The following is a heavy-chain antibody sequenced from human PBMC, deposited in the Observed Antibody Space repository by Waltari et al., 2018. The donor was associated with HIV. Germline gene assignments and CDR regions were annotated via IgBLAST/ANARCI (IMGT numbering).Heavy chain of an antibody. D-gene: IGHD7-27*01. CDR1: AGSFSGYY. J-gene: IGHJ6*02. V-gene: IGHV4-34*01. Sequence: QVRLQQGGAGLLKPSETLSLTCAVYAGSFSGYYWSWIRQPPGKGLECIGEINHSGSINYNPSLKSRVIISLDRYKNQFSLKLTSVTAADTALYYCARGSWGSGMDVWGLGTTVIVSS. CDR3: ARGSWGSGMDV. CDR2: INHSGSI.